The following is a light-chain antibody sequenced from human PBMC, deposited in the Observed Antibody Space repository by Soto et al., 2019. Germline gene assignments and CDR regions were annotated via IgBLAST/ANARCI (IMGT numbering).Light chain of an antibody. J-gene: IGLJ1*01. CDR3: SSYTSTYTPV. CDR1: NSDIGAYNY. CDR2: EVS. V-gene: IGLV2-14*01. Sequence: QSVLTQPASVSGSPGQSITISCTGTNSDIGAYNYVSWYQHHPGKAPKVLIYEVSNRPSGVSSRFSGSKSGNTASLTIFGLQAEDEANYYCSSYTSTYTPVFGTGTKVTVL.